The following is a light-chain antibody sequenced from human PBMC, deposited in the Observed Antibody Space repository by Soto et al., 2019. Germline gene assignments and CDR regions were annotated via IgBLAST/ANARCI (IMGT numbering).Light chain of an antibody. Sequence: EIVLTQSPGTLSLSPGDTATLSCRASQTISSNFLAWYQQKPGQAPRLLIYTVSTRATGLPDRFSGSGSGTNFTLTISRLEPDDFAVYHCQQCGSSPWTFGQGTKVEIK. J-gene: IGKJ1*01. CDR2: TVS. CDR1: QTISSNF. V-gene: IGKV3-20*01. CDR3: QQCGSSPWT.